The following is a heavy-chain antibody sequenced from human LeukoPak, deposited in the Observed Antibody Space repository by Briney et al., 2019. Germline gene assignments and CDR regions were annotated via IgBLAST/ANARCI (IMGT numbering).Heavy chain of an antibody. Sequence: PGGSLRLSCAASGFTFSSYSMNWVRQAPGKGLEWVSSIGSSSSYIYYADSVKGRFTISRDNATNSLYLQMNSLRAEDTAVYYCARDIADPPFDYWGQGTLVTVSS. J-gene: IGHJ4*02. D-gene: IGHD6-13*01. V-gene: IGHV3-21*01. CDR3: ARDIADPPFDY. CDR2: IGSSSSYI. CDR1: GFTFSSYS.